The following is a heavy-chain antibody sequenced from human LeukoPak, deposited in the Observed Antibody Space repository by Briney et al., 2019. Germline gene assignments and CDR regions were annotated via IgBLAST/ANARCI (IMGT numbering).Heavy chain of an antibody. V-gene: IGHV4-39*01. CDR3: ACREGYDILTGYTPIDY. CDR2: IYYSGST. J-gene: IGHJ4*02. Sequence: SETLSLTCTVSGGSISSSSYYWRWIRQPPGKGLEWIGSIYYSGSTYYNPSLKSRVPISVDTSKNQFSLKLSSVTAADTAVYYCACREGYDILTGYTPIDYWGQGTLVTVSS. CDR1: GGSISSSSYY. D-gene: IGHD3-9*01.